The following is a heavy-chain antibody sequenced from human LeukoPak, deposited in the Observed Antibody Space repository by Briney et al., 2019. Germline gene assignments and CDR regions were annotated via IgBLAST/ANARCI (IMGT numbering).Heavy chain of an antibody. CDR2: IGSSGSSI. Sequence: GGSLRLSCAASGFTFSSYAMSWIRQAPGKALEWVSYIGSSGSSIYYADSVRGRFTISRDNAKNSLYLQMNSLRAEDTAVYYCARVKGATDYWGQGTLVTVSS. J-gene: IGHJ4*02. CDR1: GFTFSSYA. D-gene: IGHD3-16*01. CDR3: ARVKGATDY. V-gene: IGHV3-11*01.